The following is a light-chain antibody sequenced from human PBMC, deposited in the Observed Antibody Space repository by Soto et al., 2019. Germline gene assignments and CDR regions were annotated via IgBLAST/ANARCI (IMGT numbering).Light chain of an antibody. CDR2: QAS. CDR3: QQYHRYPYT. V-gene: IGKV1-5*03. Sequence: DIHMTQSPSTLSASVRDRVTITCRASQSVSPWLAWCQQKPGRAPRLLIYQASTLETEVPSRFSASGAGTDFTLTISGLQPDDFATYYCQQYHRYPYTFGQGTKLEI. CDR1: QSVSPW. J-gene: IGKJ2*01.